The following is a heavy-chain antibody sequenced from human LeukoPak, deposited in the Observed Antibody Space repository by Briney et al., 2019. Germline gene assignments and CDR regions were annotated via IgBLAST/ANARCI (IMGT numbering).Heavy chain of an antibody. D-gene: IGHD5-12*01. V-gene: IGHV3-23*01. Sequence: PGGSLRLSCAAAGFTFSSYAMSWVRPAPGKGREWVSAISGSGGSTYYADSVKGRFTISRDNSKNTLYLQMNSLRAEDTAVYYCAKIRGILRGYSGYVDYWGQGTLVTVSS. CDR2: ISGSGGST. J-gene: IGHJ4*02. CDR3: AKIRGILRGYSGYVDY. CDR1: GFTFSSYA.